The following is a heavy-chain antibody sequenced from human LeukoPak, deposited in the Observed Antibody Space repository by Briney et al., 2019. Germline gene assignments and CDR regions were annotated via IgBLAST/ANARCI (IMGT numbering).Heavy chain of an antibody. D-gene: IGHD3-22*01. CDR3: ARGMYYYDSSDIGGGYYFDY. Sequence: GRSLRLSCAASGFTFGSYAMHWVRQAPGKGLEWVAVISYHGSNKYYADSVKGRFTISRDNSKKTVVLQMNSLRAEDTAVYYCARGMYYYDSSDIGGGYYFDYWGQGTLVTVSS. CDR1: GFTFGSYA. CDR2: ISYHGSNK. V-gene: IGHV3-30-3*01. J-gene: IGHJ4*02.